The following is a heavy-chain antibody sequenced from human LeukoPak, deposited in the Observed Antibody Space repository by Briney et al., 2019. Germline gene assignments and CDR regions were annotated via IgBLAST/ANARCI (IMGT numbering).Heavy chain of an antibody. Sequence: ASVKVSCKASGYSFTGYYMHWVRQAPGQGLEWMGWINPNRGGTSYAQKFQGRVTMTRDTSISTAYMELSRLRSDDTAVYYCARDQALIVGEVAFDIWGQGTMVTVSS. CDR2: INPNRGGT. V-gene: IGHV1-2*02. CDR3: ARDQALIVGEVAFDI. J-gene: IGHJ3*02. D-gene: IGHD3-22*01. CDR1: GYSFTGYY.